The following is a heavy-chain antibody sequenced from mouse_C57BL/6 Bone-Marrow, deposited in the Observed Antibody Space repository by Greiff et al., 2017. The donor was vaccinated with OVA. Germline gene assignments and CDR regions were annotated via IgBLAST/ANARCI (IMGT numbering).Heavy chain of an antibody. D-gene: IGHD2-1*01. J-gene: IGHJ4*01. CDR1: GFTFTDYY. CDR2: IRNKANGYTT. Sequence: EVKVVESGGGLVQPGGSLSLSCAASGFTFTDYYMSWVRPPPGKALEWLGFIRNKANGYTTEYSASVKGRFTISRDNSQSILYLQMNALRAEESATYYGARSGNYYAMDYWGQGASVTVSS. V-gene: IGHV7-3*01. CDR3: ARSGNYYAMDY.